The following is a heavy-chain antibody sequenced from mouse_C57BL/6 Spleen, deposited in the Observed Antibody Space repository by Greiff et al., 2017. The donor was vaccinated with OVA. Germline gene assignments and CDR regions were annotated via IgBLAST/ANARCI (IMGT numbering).Heavy chain of an antibody. CDR2: IWTGGGT. J-gene: IGHJ1*03. Sequence: VKLMESGPGLVAPSQSLSITCTVSGFSLTSYAISWVRQPPGKGLEWLGVIWTGGGTNYNSALKSRLSISKDNSKSQVFLKMNSLQTDDTARYYCARALYDYDDGWYFDVWGTGTTVTVSS. V-gene: IGHV2-9-1*01. CDR1: GFSLTSYA. D-gene: IGHD2-4*01. CDR3: ARALYDYDDGWYFDV.